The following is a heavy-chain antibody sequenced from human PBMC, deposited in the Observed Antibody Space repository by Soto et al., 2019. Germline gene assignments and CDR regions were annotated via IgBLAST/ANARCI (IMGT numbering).Heavy chain of an antibody. CDR3: AIVLRGSGASDFAY. J-gene: IGHJ4*02. V-gene: IGHV1-18*01. Sequence: ASVKVSCKASGYTFTSYGISWVRQAPGQGLEWMGWISAYNGNTNYAQKLQGRVTMTTDTSTSTAYMELRSLRSDDTAVYYCAIVLRGSGASDFAYSGQGTLVTVSS. CDR1: GYTFTSYG. CDR2: ISAYNGNT. D-gene: IGHD3-10*01.